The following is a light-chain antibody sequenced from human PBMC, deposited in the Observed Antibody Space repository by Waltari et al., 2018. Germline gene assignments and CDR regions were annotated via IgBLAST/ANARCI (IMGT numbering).Light chain of an antibody. CDR1: SGHSSYP. CDR3: QTWDTGIDV. Sequence: QPVLTQSPSASASLGASGKLTCTLSSGHSSYPIEWHQQQQGKAPRYLMRVNSDGSHSKGDGIPDRFSGSSSGAERYLTISNLQSEDEADYYCQTWDTGIDVFGVGTKLTVL. CDR2: VNSDGSH. J-gene: IGLJ6*01. V-gene: IGLV4-69*01.